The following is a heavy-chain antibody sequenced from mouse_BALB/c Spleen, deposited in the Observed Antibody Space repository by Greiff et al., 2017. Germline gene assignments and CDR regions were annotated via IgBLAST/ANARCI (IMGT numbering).Heavy chain of an antibody. J-gene: IGHJ4*01. V-gene: IGHV5-17*02. CDR3: ARRRLRDYYAMDY. D-gene: IGHD3-2*02. CDR1: GFTFSSFG. CDR2: ISSGSSTI. Sequence: VQLKESGGGLVQPGGSRKLSCAASGFTFSSFGMHWVRQAPEKGLEWVAYISSGSSTIYYADTVKGRFTISRDNPKNTLFLQMTSLRSEDTAMYYCARRRLRDYYAMDYWGQGTSVTVSS.